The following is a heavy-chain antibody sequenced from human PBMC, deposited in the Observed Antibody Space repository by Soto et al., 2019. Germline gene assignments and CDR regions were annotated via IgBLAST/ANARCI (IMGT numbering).Heavy chain of an antibody. Sequence: AGGSLRLSCFASGFTFSDYSMNWVRQAPGKGLEWVSSISSSKNYIYYADSLEGRFSISRDNTQNSLYLQMNSLRVEDTAVYYCARRRGPERDCSVGSCYSRRDAFDIWGQGSMVTVSS. J-gene: IGHJ3*02. CDR3: ARRRGPERDCSVGSCYSRRDAFDI. CDR2: ISSSKNYI. V-gene: IGHV3-21*01. CDR1: GFTFSDYS. D-gene: IGHD2-15*01.